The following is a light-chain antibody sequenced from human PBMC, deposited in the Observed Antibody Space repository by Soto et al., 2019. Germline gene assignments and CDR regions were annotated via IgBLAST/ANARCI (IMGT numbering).Light chain of an antibody. V-gene: IGLV1-40*01. Sequence: QSVLTQPPSVSGAPGQWVTISCTGSSSNIGAGYDVHWYQQLPGTAPKLLIYGNSNRPSGVPDRFSGSKSGTSASLAITGLQAEDEADYYCQSYDGSLSGRVFGGGTKLTVL. CDR2: GNS. CDR1: SSNIGAGYD. J-gene: IGLJ3*02. CDR3: QSYDGSLSGRV.